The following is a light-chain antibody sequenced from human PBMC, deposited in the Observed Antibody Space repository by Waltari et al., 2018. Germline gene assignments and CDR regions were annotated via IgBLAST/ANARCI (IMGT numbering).Light chain of an antibody. CDR3: QQRSNWPIT. V-gene: IGKV3-11*01. CDR2: AAS. J-gene: IGKJ5*01. CDR1: QSVSSY. Sequence: EIVLTQSPATLSLSPGERATLSCRASQSVSSYLAWYQQKPGQAPRLLTYAASNRATGIPARFSGSGSGTDFTLTISSLEPEDFAVYYCQQRSNWPITFGQGTRLEIK.